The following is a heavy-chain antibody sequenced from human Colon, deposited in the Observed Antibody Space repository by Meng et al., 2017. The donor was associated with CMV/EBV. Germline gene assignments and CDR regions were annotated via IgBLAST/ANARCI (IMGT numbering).Heavy chain of an antibody. CDR2: ISSSSSTI. J-gene: IGHJ6*02. CDR3: ARVTIFARGYYYGMDV. CDR1: GFTFSSYS. D-gene: IGHD3-9*01. V-gene: IGHV3-48*04. Sequence: GGSLRLSCAASGFTFSSYSMNWVRQAPGKGLEWVSYISSSSSTIYYADSMKGRFTISRDNAKNSLYLQMNSLRAEDTAVYYRARVTIFARGYYYGMDVWGQGTTVTVSS.